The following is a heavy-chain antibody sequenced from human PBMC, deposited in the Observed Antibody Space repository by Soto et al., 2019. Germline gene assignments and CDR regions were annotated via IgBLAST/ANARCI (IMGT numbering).Heavy chain of an antibody. J-gene: IGHJ4*02. Sequence: QVQLQVSGPGLVEPSGTLSLTCAVSGGSITSNNWWHWVRQHPGKGLEWIGEIHHSGSTHYNPSLKNRVTISVDKSHNQFSLKLSSVTAADTAVYYCARGGNYLFAYWGQGTPVTVSS. CDR2: IHHSGST. D-gene: IGHD2-15*01. CDR1: GGSITSNNW. V-gene: IGHV4-4*02. CDR3: ARGGNYLFAY.